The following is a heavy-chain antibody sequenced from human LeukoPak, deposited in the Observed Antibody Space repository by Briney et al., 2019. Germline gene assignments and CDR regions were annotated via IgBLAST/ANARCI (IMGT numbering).Heavy chain of an antibody. Sequence: GGSLRLSCAASGFTFSSYWMHWVRQAPGKGLVWVSRINSDGSSTSYADSVKGRFTISRVNAKNTLYLQMNSLRAEDTAVYYCAREPSYYYMDVWGKGTTVTISS. CDR1: GFTFSSYW. CDR3: AREPSYYYMDV. J-gene: IGHJ6*03. V-gene: IGHV3-74*01. CDR2: INSDGSST.